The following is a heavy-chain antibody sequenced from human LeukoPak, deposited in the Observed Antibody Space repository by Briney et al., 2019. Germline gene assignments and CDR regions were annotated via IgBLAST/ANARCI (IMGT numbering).Heavy chain of an antibody. Sequence: GGSLRLSCAASGFTFDDYAMHWVRQAPGKGLEWVSGISWNSGSIGYAASVKGRFTISRDNAKNSLYLQMNSLRDEDMALYYCAKAVSYDCSSTSCYFDYWGQGTLVTVSS. J-gene: IGHJ4*02. V-gene: IGHV3-9*03. CDR2: ISWNSGSI. D-gene: IGHD2-2*01. CDR3: AKAVSYDCSSTSCYFDY. CDR1: GFTFDDYA.